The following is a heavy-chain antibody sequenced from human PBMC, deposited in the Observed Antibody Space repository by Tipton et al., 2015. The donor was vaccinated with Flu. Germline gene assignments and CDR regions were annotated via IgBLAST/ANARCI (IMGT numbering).Heavy chain of an antibody. Sequence: LRLSCTVSGDSITDYYWTWVRQTPGKGLEWIGYIFHRGSTNYNPSLKSRVTLSVDTSKNQFSLKLTSVAAADTAVYYCARRDYSNYVSEPKNWFDTWGQGTLVTVSS. CDR1: GDSITDYY. D-gene: IGHD4-11*01. CDR2: IFHRGST. CDR3: ARRDYSNYVSEPKNWFDT. V-gene: IGHV4-59*08. J-gene: IGHJ5*02.